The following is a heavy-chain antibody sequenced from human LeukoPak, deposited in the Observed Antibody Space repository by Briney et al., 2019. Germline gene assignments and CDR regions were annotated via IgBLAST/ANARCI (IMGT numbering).Heavy chain of an antibody. V-gene: IGHV4-4*07. Sequence: PSETLSLTCTVSGGSISSYYWSWIRQPAGKGLEWIGRIYTSGSTNYNPSLKSRVTMSVDTSKNQFSLKLSSVTAADTAVYYCARRGEDVGATVGWFDPWGQGTLVTVSS. D-gene: IGHD1-26*01. CDR2: IYTSGST. CDR3: ARRGEDVGATVGWFDP. J-gene: IGHJ5*02. CDR1: GGSISSYY.